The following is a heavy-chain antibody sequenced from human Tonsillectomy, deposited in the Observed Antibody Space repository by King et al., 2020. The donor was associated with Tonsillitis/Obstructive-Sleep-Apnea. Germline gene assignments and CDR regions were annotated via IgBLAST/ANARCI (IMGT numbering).Heavy chain of an antibody. Sequence: VQLQQWGAGLLKPSETLSLTCAVYGGSFSGYYWSWIRQPPGKGLEWIGEINHSGSTNYNPSLKSRVTISVDTSKNQFSLKLSSVTAADTAVYYCAVSTGTTLDAFDIWGQGTMVTVSS. CDR2: INHSGST. V-gene: IGHV4-34*01. CDR1: GGSFSGYY. CDR3: AVSTGTTLDAFDI. D-gene: IGHD1-7*01. J-gene: IGHJ3*02.